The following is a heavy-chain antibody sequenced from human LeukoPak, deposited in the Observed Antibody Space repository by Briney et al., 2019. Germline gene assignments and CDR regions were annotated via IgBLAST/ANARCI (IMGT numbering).Heavy chain of an antibody. CDR2: IYTSGST. D-gene: IGHD6-13*01. J-gene: IGHJ4*02. V-gene: IGHV4-4*07. CDR3: ARDGVENSSWYPLDS. Sequence: KPSETLSLTCTVSGASISSYYWSWVRQPAGEGLEWIGRIYTSGSTNYKPSLKSRVTMSVDTSKNQFSLKLTSVTAADTAVYYCARDGVENSSWYPLDSWGPGTPVTVSS. CDR1: GASISSYY.